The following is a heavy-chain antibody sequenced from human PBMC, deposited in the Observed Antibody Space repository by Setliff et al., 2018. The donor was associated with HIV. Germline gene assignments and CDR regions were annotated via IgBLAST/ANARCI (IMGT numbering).Heavy chain of an antibody. D-gene: IGHD2-15*01. Sequence: SETLSLTCSVSGVSIRTSYWSWVRQPPGKGLEWIGHVYTSGYARTDTLYNPSLKSRLTMLVDTSKNQLSLKLTSVTAADTAVYYCAKARRVADFDYWGQGTLVTVSS. CDR3: AKARRVADFDY. V-gene: IGHV4-4*08. CDR1: GVSIRTSY. J-gene: IGHJ4*02. CDR2: VYTSGYARTDT.